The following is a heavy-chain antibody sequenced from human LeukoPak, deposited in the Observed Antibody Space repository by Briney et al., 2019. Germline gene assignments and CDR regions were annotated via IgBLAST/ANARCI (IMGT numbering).Heavy chain of an antibody. V-gene: IGHV2-5*01. D-gene: IGHD5-18*01. CDR1: GGSISSYYW. J-gene: IGHJ4*02. Sequence: TLSLTCTVSGGSISSYYWSWIRQPPGKALEWLGVIYWNDDKGYSPSLKTRLTITKDTSRDRVVLTMTNMDPVDTATYYCAHRRPGAYTYFDYWGQGTLVTVSS. CDR3: AHRRPGAYTYFDY. CDR2: IYWNDDK.